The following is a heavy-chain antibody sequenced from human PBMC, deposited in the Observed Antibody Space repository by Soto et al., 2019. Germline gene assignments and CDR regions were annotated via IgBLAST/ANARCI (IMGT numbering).Heavy chain of an antibody. CDR1: GGSFSGYY. J-gene: IGHJ6*02. Sequence: SETLSLTCAVYGGSFSGYYWSWVRQPPWKGLEWSGEINHSGSTNYNPSLKSRVTISVDTSKNQFSLKLSSVTAADTAVYYCARGYRITMVRGVIGYYYGMDVWGQGTTVTVS. CDR2: INHSGST. V-gene: IGHV4-34*01. D-gene: IGHD3-10*01. CDR3: ARGYRITMVRGVIGYYYGMDV.